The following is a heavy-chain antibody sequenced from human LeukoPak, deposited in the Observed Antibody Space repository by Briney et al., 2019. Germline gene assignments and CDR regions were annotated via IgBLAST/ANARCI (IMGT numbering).Heavy chain of an antibody. V-gene: IGHV1-46*01. CDR2: INPSGGST. J-gene: IGHJ4*02. D-gene: IGHD3-22*01. Sequence: ASVKVSCKASGYTFTSYYMHWVRQAPGQGLEWMGIINPSGGSTSYAQKFQGRVTMTRDTSTSTVYMELSSLRPEDTAVYYCARDYTPSSSGYYDPSFDYWGQGTLVTVSS. CDR1: GYTFTSYY. CDR3: ARDYTPSSSGYYDPSFDY.